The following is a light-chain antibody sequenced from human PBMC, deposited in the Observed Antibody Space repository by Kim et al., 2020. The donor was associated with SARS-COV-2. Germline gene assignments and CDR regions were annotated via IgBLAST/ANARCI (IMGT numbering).Light chain of an antibody. V-gene: IGKV3-15*01. Sequence: EIVMTQSPATLSLSPGERATLFCRASQSVSSSLAWYQQKPGQPPRLLIHGASARATGVPARFSGSGSGTEFTLTISSVQSEDFAVYYCQQYSARLGTFGQGTKVDIK. J-gene: IGKJ1*01. CDR2: GAS. CDR3: QQYSARLGT. CDR1: QSVSSS.